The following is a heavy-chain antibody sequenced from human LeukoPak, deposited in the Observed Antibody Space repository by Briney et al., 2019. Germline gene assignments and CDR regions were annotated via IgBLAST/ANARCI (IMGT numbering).Heavy chain of an antibody. Sequence: SETLSLTCTVSGGSISSSSYYWGWVRQPPGKGLEWIGYIYYSGSTNYNPSLKSRVTISVDTSKNQFSLKLSSVTAADTAVYYCANLRYFDWYAFDIWGQGTMVTVSS. CDR3: ANLRYFDWYAFDI. D-gene: IGHD3-9*01. CDR2: IYYSGST. V-gene: IGHV4-61*05. J-gene: IGHJ3*02. CDR1: GGSISSSSYY.